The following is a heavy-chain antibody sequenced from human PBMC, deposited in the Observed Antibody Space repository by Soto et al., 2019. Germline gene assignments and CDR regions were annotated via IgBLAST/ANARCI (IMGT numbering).Heavy chain of an antibody. CDR3: ARHGTVYTTFPRAFDI. V-gene: IGHV4-39*01. CDR2: INFSGTT. Sequence: SETLSLTCTVSGGSISSGSYYWGWIRQPPGKGLEWIASINFSGTTYDNPSLKSRVTISVDTSKNQFSLKLNSVTAADTAVYYCARHGTVYTTFPRAFDIWGQGTMVTVSS. J-gene: IGHJ3*02. CDR1: GGSISSGSYY. D-gene: IGHD1-1*01.